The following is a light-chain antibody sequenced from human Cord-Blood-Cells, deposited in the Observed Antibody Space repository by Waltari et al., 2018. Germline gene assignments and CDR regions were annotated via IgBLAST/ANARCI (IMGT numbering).Light chain of an antibody. J-gene: IGLJ1*01. CDR2: DVS. CDR1: SSEVGGYNY. Sequence: QSALTQPASVSGSPGQSITISCTGTSSEVGGYNYVSWYQQHPGKAPKLMIYDVSKRPSGVPDRFSGSKSGNTASLTISGLQAEDEADYYCCSYAGSYTYVFGTGTKVTVL. V-gene: IGLV2-11*01. CDR3: CSYAGSYTYV.